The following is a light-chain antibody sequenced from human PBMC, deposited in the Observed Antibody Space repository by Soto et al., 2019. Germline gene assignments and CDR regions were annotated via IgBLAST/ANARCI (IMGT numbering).Light chain of an antibody. V-gene: IGKV2D-29*02. J-gene: IGKJ5*01. Sequence: VVMTQTPLSLTVTPGQPASISCKSTQSLLHSNGRTYLYWYLQKPGQSPRLLIAEVSQRVSGVPDRFSGSGSGTDFRLKISRVEAEDIGIYYCMQSIELPITFGQGTRLEVK. CDR3: MQSIELPIT. CDR2: EVS. CDR1: QSLLHSNGRTY.